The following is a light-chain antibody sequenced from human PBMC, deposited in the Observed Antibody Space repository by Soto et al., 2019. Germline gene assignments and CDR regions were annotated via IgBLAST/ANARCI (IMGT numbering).Light chain of an antibody. Sequence: DIQVTQSPSTLSASVGDRVTITCRASQSISSWLAWYQQKPGKAPKLLIYKASSLESGVPSRFSGSGSGTEFTLTISSLQPDDFATYYCQQYNSYTYTFGQGT. CDR2: KAS. V-gene: IGKV1-5*03. CDR1: QSISSW. CDR3: QQYNSYTYT. J-gene: IGKJ2*01.